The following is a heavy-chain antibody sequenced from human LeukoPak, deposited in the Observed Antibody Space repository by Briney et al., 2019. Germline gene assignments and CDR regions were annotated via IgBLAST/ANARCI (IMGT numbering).Heavy chain of an antibody. D-gene: IGHD5-18*01. CDR1: GGTFSSYA. CDR2: IIPIFGTA. CDR3: ARGSTAMAARYYYYYGMDV. J-gene: IGHJ6*04. V-gene: IGHV1-69*13. Sequence: GASVEVSCKASGGTFSSYAISWVRQAPGQGLEWMGGIIPIFGTANYAQKFQGRVTITADESTSTAYMELSSLRSEDTAVYYCARGSTAMAARYYYYYGMDVWGKGTTVTVSS.